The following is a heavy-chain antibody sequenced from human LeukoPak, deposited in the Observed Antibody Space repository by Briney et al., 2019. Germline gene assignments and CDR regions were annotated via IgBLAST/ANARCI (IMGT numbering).Heavy chain of an antibody. J-gene: IGHJ4*02. D-gene: IGHD3-22*01. CDR1: GFSFSSYG. V-gene: IGHV3-53*01. CDR3: AREVRGYYFDY. Sequence: GGSLRLSCAASGFSFSSYGMSWVRQAPGKGLEWVSVISSGGNTYYADSVKGRFTISRDISKNTLYLQMNGLRAEDTAVYYCAREVRGYYFDYWGQGTLVTVSS. CDR2: ISSGGNT.